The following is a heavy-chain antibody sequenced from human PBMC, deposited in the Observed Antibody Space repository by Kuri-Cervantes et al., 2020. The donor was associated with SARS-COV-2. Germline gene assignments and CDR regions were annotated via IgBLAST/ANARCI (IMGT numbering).Heavy chain of an antibody. CDR3: ARALPWDLRGNDAFDI. CDR1: GDSITSSSYD. D-gene: IGHD1-26*01. Sequence: SETLSLTCTVSGDSITSSSYDWGWIRQPPGKGLEWIGEINDSGSTNYNPSLKSRVTISVDTSKNQFSLKLSSVTAADTAVYYCARALPWDLRGNDAFDIWGQGTMVTVSS. V-gene: IGHV4-39*07. CDR2: INDSGST. J-gene: IGHJ3*02.